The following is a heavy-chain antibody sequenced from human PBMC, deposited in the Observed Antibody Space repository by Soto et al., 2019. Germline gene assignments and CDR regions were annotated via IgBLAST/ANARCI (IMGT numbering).Heavy chain of an antibody. J-gene: IGHJ3*01. V-gene: IGHV3-30*18. D-gene: IGHD3-16*01. Sequence: QVQLVESGGGVVQPGRSLRLSCAASGFTFSFYGMHWVRQAPGKGLEWVAVISYDGSNKYYADSVKGRFTISRDKSKTTLYLHMNSLRAEDTAVYYCAKDLGHGGRGAFDVWGQGTMVTVSS. CDR2: ISYDGSNK. CDR3: AKDLGHGGRGAFDV. CDR1: GFTFSFYG.